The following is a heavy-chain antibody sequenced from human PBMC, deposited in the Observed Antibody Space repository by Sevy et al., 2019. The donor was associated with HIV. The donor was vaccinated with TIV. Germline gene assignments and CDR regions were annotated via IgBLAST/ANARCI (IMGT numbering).Heavy chain of an antibody. Sequence: SETLSLTCAVYSGSFSAYYWSWIRQPPGKGLEWIGEINHSGSTNYNPSLKSRVTISLHTSKNQFSLKLTPVTVADRAVYYWARGVTVTTVPYYFDYWGQGTLVTVSS. V-gene: IGHV4-34*01. CDR2: INHSGST. CDR1: SGSFSAYY. D-gene: IGHD4-4*01. J-gene: IGHJ4*02. CDR3: ARGVTVTTVPYYFDY.